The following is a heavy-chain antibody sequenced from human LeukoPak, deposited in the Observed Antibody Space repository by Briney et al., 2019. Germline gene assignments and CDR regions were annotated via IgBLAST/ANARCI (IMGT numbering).Heavy chain of an antibody. V-gene: IGHV4-34*01. CDR3: ARDTAYYDSSGYYYGGRSFDF. J-gene: IGHJ4*02. CDR1: GGSFSGYY. Sequence: SSETLSLTCAVYGGSFSGYYWSWIRQPPGKGLEWIGEINHSGSTNYNPSLKSRVTMSADTSKNQVSLRLSSVTAADTAVYYCARDTAYYDSSGYYYGGRSFDFWGQGTLLTVSS. D-gene: IGHD3-22*01. CDR2: INHSGST.